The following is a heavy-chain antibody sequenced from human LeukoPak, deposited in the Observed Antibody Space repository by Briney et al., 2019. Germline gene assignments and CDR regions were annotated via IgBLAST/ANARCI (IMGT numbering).Heavy chain of an antibody. CDR1: GCSISSGNFY. J-gene: IGHJ5*02. CDR3: ARKYPDHWFDP. V-gene: IGHV4-30-4*01. CDR2: IFYLGST. D-gene: IGHD6-6*01. Sequence: SEPLSLPCTVSGCSISSGNFYWSWIRQPPGKGLEWIGYIFYLGSTYYNLSLKSRVTMSVDTSKNQFSLILRSVTAADTAVYYCARKYPDHWFDPWGQGTLVTVSS.